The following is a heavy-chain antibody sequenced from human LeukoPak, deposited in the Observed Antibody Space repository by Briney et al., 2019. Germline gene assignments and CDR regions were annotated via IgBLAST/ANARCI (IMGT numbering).Heavy chain of an antibody. Sequence: SETLSLTCTVSGGSISSYYWSWIRQPPGKGLEWIGSIYYSGSTYYNPSLKSRVTISVDTSKNQFSLKLSSVTAADTAVYYCARNSYTYYYGSGSYSNFDYWGQGTLVTVSS. J-gene: IGHJ4*02. CDR3: ARNSYTYYYGSGSYSNFDY. D-gene: IGHD3-10*01. CDR1: GGSISSYY. CDR2: IYYSGST. V-gene: IGHV4-59*12.